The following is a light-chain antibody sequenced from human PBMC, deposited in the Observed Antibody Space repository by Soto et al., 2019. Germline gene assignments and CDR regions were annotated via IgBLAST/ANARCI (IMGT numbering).Light chain of an antibody. CDR3: SSYTSSSTYV. Sequence: QSALTQPASVSGSPGQSITISCAGTSSDVGGYNYVSWYQQHPGKAPKLMIYEVSNRPSGVSNRFSGSKSGNTASLTTSGLQAVDEADYSCSSYTSSSTYVFGTGTKVTVL. CDR2: EVS. CDR1: SSDVGGYNY. V-gene: IGLV2-14*01. J-gene: IGLJ1*01.